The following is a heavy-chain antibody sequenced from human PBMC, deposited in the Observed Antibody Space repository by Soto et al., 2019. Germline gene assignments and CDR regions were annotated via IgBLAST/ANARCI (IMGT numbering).Heavy chain of an antibody. Sequence: KASETLSLTCAVSGGSISSGGYSWSWIRQPPGKGLEWIGYIYHSGSTYYNPSLKSRVTISVDRSKNQFSLKLSSVTAADTAVYYCARCITGDYWFDPWGQGTLVTVSS. CDR3: ARCITGDYWFDP. CDR2: IYHSGST. D-gene: IGHD3-3*01. V-gene: IGHV4-30-2*01. J-gene: IGHJ5*02. CDR1: GGSISSGGYS.